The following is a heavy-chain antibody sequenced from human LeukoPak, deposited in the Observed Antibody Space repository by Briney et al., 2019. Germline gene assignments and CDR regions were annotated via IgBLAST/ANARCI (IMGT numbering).Heavy chain of an antibody. CDR3: ASPGYSRGTDY. CDR2: IYSGGST. Sequence: GGSLRLSCAASGFTVSSNYMSWVRQAPGKGLEWVSVIYSGGSTYYADSVKGRFTISRDNSKNTLYLQMNSQRAEDTAVYYCASPGYSRGTDYWGQGTLVTVSS. CDR1: GFTVSSNY. J-gene: IGHJ4*02. V-gene: IGHV3-53*01. D-gene: IGHD6-13*01.